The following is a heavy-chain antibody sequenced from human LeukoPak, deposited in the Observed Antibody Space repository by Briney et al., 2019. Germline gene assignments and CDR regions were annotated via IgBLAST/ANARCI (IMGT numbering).Heavy chain of an antibody. D-gene: IGHD6-13*01. CDR2: ITGSGGNT. V-gene: IGHV3-23*01. J-gene: IGHJ4*02. Sequence: GGSLRLSCAASGFTFNNYAMSWVRQAPGKGLEWVSAITGSGGNTYYADSVKGRFTISRDNSKNTLYLQMNSLRAEDTAVYYCGKDQNVAAAGVPYDYWGQGTLVTVS. CDR1: GFTFNNYA. CDR3: GKDQNVAAAGVPYDY.